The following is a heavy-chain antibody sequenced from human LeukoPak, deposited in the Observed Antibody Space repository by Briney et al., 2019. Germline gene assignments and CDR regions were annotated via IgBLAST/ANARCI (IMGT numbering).Heavy chain of an antibody. V-gene: IGHV4-59*01. J-gene: IGHJ4*02. CDR3: ARVGIAVAGTSTHAFDY. CDR2: IYYSGST. D-gene: IGHD6-19*01. CDR1: GGSISSYY. Sequence: SETLSLTCTVSGGSISSYYWSWIRQPPGKGLEWIGNIYYSGSTNYNPSLKSRVTISVDTSKNQFSLKLSSVTAADTAVYYCARVGIAVAGTSTHAFDYWGQGTLVTASS.